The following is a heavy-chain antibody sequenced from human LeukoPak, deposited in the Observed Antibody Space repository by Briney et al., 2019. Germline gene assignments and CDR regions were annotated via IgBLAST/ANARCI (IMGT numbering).Heavy chain of an antibody. CDR1: GITLSNYG. Sequence: GGSLRLSCAVSGITLSNYGMSWVRQAPGKGLEWVAGSGSGGSTNYADSVKGRFTISRDNPTNTLFLQMNSLRAEDTAVYFCAKRGVVTRVILVGFHREAYYFDSWGQGALVTVSS. D-gene: IGHD2-21*01. CDR2: SGSGGST. J-gene: IGHJ4*02. CDR3: AKRGVVTRVILVGFHREAYYFDS. V-gene: IGHV3-23*01.